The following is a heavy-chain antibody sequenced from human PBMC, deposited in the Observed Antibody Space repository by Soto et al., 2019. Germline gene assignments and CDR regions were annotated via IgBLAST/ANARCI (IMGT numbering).Heavy chain of an antibody. CDR3: AAAGHSGSHPGVDY. CDR1: GFTFTSSA. D-gene: IGHD1-26*01. V-gene: IGHV1-58*01. Sequence: WASVKVSCKASGFTFTSSAVQWVRQARGQRLEWIGWIVVGSGNTNYAQKFQERVTITRDMSTSTAYMELSSLRSEDTAVYYCAAAGHSGSHPGVDYWGQGTLVTFSS. J-gene: IGHJ4*02. CDR2: IVVGSGNT.